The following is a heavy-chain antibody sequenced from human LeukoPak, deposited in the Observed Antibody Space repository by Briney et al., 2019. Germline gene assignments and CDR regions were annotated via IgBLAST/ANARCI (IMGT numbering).Heavy chain of an antibody. CDR1: GFTFSGYS. CDR2: ISSSSSYI. D-gene: IGHD2-15*01. J-gene: IGHJ6*03. CDR3: ARVLRYCSGGNCYSGGLGYMDV. V-gene: IGHV3-21*01. Sequence: GGSLRLSCAASGFTFSGYSMNWVRQAPGKGLEWVSSISSSSSYIYYADSVKGRFTISRGNAKNSLYLQMNSLRAEDTAVYYCARVLRYCSGGNCYSGGLGYMDVWGKGTTVTISS.